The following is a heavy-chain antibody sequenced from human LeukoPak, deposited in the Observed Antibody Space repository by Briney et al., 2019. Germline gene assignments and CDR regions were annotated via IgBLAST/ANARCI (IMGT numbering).Heavy chain of an antibody. CDR1: GGSISSGGYY. Sequence: SGTLSLTCTVSGGSISSGGYYWSWIRQHPGKGLEWIGYIYYSGSTYYNPSLKSRVTISVDTSKNQFSLKLSSVTAADTAVYYCARVTPGQDYGGNSEAFDIWGQGTMVTVSS. J-gene: IGHJ3*02. V-gene: IGHV4-31*03. CDR2: IYYSGST. D-gene: IGHD4-23*01. CDR3: ARVTPGQDYGGNSEAFDI.